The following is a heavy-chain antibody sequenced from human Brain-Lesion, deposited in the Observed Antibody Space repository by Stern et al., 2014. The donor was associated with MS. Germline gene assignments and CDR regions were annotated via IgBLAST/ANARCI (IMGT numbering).Heavy chain of an antibody. CDR2: IFYSGST. V-gene: IGHV4-39*01. D-gene: IGHD5-12*01. Sequence: QVQLQESGPGLVKPSETLSLTCTVSGGFISRSSYYWAWIRQPPGKGLVWIGSIFYSGSTDYNPSRKKRVTISVDTSGNQFSLKLPSVTAADTAIYYCARRELDGGFDLRYNWFDPWGQGTLVTVSS. CDR3: ARRELDGGFDLRYNWFDP. J-gene: IGHJ5*02. CDR1: GGFISRSSYY.